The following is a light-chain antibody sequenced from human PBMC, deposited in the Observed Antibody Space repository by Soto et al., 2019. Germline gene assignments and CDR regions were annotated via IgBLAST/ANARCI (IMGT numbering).Light chain of an antibody. J-gene: IGLJ1*01. V-gene: IGLV3-21*02. Sequence: SSELTQPPSVSVAPGQTARLTCGGTNIGSESVHWYQQRPGQAPVLVVYDDSDRPSGIPERFSGSNSANTATLTISRVEAGDEADYYCQVWYSSTDLYVFGSGTKLTVL. CDR3: QVWYSSTDLYV. CDR1: NIGSES. CDR2: DDS.